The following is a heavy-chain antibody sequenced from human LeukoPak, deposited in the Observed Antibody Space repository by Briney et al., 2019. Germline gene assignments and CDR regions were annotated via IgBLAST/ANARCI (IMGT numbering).Heavy chain of an antibody. Sequence: TSSETLSLTGAVYGWSFSGYYWSWIRQPPGKELEWIGEINHSGSTNYNPSLKSRVTISVDTSKNQFSLKLSSVTAADTAVYYCARWEAAADNNWFDPWGQGTLVTVSS. D-gene: IGHD6-13*01. CDR1: GWSFSGYY. CDR3: ARWEAAADNNWFDP. CDR2: INHSGST. V-gene: IGHV4-34*01. J-gene: IGHJ5*02.